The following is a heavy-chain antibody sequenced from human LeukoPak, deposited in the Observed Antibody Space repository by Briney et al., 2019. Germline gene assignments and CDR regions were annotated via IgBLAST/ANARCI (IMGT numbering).Heavy chain of an antibody. CDR2: ILYDGSNK. V-gene: IGHV3-30*02. CDR3: AKDRGTMVRDTIDAFDI. J-gene: IGHJ3*02. D-gene: IGHD3-10*01. CDR1: GFTFSSYG. Sequence: GGSLRLSCAASGFTFSSYGMHWIRQAPGKGLEWVTFILYDGSNKYYSDSVKGRFTISRDNSKNTLYLQMNSLRAEDTAVYYCAKDRGTMVRDTIDAFDIWGQGTMVTVSS.